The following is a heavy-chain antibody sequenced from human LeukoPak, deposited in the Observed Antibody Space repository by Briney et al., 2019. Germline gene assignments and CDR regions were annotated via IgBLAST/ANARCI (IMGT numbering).Heavy chain of an antibody. Sequence: GGSLRPSCAASGFTFSSYSMNWVRQAPGKGLEWVSYIRDSSSIYYADSVKGRFTIARDNAKNSLYLQMNSLRNEDTAVYYCVRDVYFALDIWGHGTMVTVSS. V-gene: IGHV3-48*02. D-gene: IGHD5/OR15-5a*01. J-gene: IGHJ3*02. CDR2: IRDSSSI. CDR1: GFTFSSYS. CDR3: VRDVYFALDI.